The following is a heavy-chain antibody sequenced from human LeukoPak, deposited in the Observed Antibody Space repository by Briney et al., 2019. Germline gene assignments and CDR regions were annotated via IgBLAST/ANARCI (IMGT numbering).Heavy chain of an antibody. D-gene: IGHD3-22*01. Sequence: GESLRLSCAASGFYFDDYGMSWVRQAQGKGQERDCDINWNGAWTGYADSVKGRFTISRDNAKNSLYLQMNSLRAEDTALYYCAGYYYDSSRGFDPWGQGTLVTVSA. CDR1: GFYFDDYG. J-gene: IGHJ5*02. CDR3: AGYYYDSSRGFDP. V-gene: IGHV3-20*04. CDR2: INWNGAWT.